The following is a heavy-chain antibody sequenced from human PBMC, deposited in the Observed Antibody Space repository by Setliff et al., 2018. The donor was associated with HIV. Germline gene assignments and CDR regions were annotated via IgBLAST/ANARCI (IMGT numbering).Heavy chain of an antibody. D-gene: IGHD5-12*01. CDR3: AADLSAGWLPDY. J-gene: IGHJ4*02. CDR2: INGGNAIT. CDR1: GYSFSNYA. Sequence: ASVKVSCKASGYSFSNYAIHWVRQAPGQGLEWMGWINGGNAITKFSQKFQGRVTFTRDTSASTAYMELSSLRSDDTAVYYCAADLSAGWLPDYWGQGTLVTVSS. V-gene: IGHV1-3*01.